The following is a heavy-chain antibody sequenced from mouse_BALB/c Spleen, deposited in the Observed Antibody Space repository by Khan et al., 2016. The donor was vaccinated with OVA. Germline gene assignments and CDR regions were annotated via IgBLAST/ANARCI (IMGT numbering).Heavy chain of an antibody. V-gene: IGHV1-77*01. J-gene: IGHJ3*01. CDR3: ATRDYGSSYPGFAY. CDR2: IYPGSGSL. CDR1: GYSFTDYI. Sequence: VQLQESGPELVKPGASVKMSCKASGYSFTDYIISWVKQRTGQGLQWIGEIYPGSGSLYSNEEFKGKATLTADKSSNTAYMPLSSLTSEDSAVYFFATRDYGSSYPGFAYWGQGTLVTVSA. D-gene: IGHD1-1*01.